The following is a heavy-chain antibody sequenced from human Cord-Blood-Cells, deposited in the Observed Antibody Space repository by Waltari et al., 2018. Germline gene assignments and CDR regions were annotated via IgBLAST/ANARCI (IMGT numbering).Heavy chain of an antibody. CDR2: ISYDGSKK. V-gene: IGHV3-30*18. CDR1: GFTFSSYG. CDR3: AKAGIFDWLYPGY. Sequence: QVQLVESGGGVVQPGRSLRLSCAASGFTFSSYGMHWVRQAPGKGLEWVAVISYDGSKKYYADSVKGRITISRDNSKNTLYLQMNSLRAEDTAVYYCAKAGIFDWLYPGYWGQGTLVTVSS. J-gene: IGHJ4*02. D-gene: IGHD3-9*01.